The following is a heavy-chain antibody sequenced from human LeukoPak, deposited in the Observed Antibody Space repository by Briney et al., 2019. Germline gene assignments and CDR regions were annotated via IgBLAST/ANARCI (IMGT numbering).Heavy chain of an antibody. D-gene: IGHD3-10*01. J-gene: IGHJ6*03. CDR1: GYTFTGYY. V-gene: IGHV1-2*02. CDR2: INPNSGGT. Sequence: ASVKVSCKASGYTFTGYYMHWVRQAPGQGLEWVGWINPNSGGTNYAQKFQGRVAMTRDTSISTAYMELSRLRSDDTAVYYCARGGGDIWFGELSSYYYYMDVWGKGTTVTVS. CDR3: ARGGGDIWFGELSSYYYYMDV.